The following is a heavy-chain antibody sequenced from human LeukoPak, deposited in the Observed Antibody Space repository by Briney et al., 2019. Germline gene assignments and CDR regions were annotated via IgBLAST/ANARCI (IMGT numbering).Heavy chain of an antibody. J-gene: IGHJ4*02. D-gene: IGHD5-18*01. CDR2: ITYGGSNK. CDR3: ARDVDTAPQYYFDY. V-gene: IGHV3-30*04. CDR1: GFTFSSYA. Sequence: GRSLRLSCAASGFTFSSYAMHWVRQAPGKGLEWVAVITYGGSNKYYADSVKGRFTISRDNSKNTLYLQMNSLRAEDTAVYYCARDVDTAPQYYFDYWGQGTLVTVSS.